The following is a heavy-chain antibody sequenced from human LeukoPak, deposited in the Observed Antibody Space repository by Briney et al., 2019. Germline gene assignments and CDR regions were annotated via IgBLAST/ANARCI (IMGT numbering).Heavy chain of an antibody. Sequence: PSETLSLACTVSGGSISSSSYYWGWIRQPPGKGLEWIGSIYYSGSTYYNPSLKSRVTISVDTSKNQFSLKLSSVTAADTAVYYCARVNYYDSSGFDYWGQGTLVTASS. CDR1: GGSISSSSYY. D-gene: IGHD3-22*01. V-gene: IGHV4-39*01. CDR3: ARVNYYDSSGFDY. CDR2: IYYSGST. J-gene: IGHJ4*02.